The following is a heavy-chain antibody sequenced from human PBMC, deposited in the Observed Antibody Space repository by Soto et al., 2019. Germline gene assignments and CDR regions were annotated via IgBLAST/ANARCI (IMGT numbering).Heavy chain of an antibody. J-gene: IGHJ4*02. D-gene: IGHD6-13*01. Sequence: GGSLRLSCAASGFTFSSYEMSWVRQAPGKGLEWVSYISSSSSVIYYADSLKTRLTISKDTSKNQAVLTMTNMDPVDTATYYCARIRGIAAAGFFDYWGQGTLVTVSS. CDR2: ISSSSSVI. CDR1: GFTFSSYE. V-gene: IGHV3-48*03. CDR3: ARIRGIAAAGFFDY.